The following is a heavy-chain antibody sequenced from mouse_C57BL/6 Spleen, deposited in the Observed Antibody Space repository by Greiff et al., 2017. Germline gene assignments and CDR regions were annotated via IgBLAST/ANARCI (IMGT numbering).Heavy chain of an antibody. D-gene: IGHD1-1*01. Sequence: QVQLQQSGAELVKPGASVKISCKASGYAFSSYWMNWVKQRPGQGLEWIGKIYPGDGDTNYNGKFKGQATLTADTSSRTAYMQLSRLTSVNSAVYFCAREDNTTIVADFDYWGQGTTLTVSA. CDR3: AREDNTTIVADFDY. CDR2: IYPGDGDT. V-gene: IGHV1-80*01. CDR1: GYAFSSYW. J-gene: IGHJ2*01.